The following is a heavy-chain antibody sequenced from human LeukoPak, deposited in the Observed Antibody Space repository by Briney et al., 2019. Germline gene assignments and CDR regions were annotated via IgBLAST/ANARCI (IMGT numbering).Heavy chain of an antibody. CDR2: IKQDGSEK. D-gene: IGHD3-9*01. J-gene: IGHJ4*02. V-gene: IGHV3-7*01. CDR3: AKDQGDDILSLDY. CDR1: GFTFSSYW. Sequence: HPGGSLRLSCAASGFTFSSYWMSWVRQAPGKGLEWVANIKQDGSEKYYVDSVKGRFTISRDNAKNSLYLQMNSLRAEDTAVYYCAKDQGDDILSLDYWGQGTLVTVSS.